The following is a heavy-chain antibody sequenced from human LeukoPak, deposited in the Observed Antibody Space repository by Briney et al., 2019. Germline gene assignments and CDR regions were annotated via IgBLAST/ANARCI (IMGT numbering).Heavy chain of an antibody. CDR3: AKDRGQLVPKYNWFDP. V-gene: IGHV3-23*01. J-gene: IGHJ5*02. Sequence: GGSLRLSCAASGFTFSSYAMNWVRQAPGKGLEWVSAISSSGSSTYYADSVKGRFTISRDNSKSTLYLQMNSLRAEDTAVYYCAKDRGQLVPKYNWFDPWGQGTLVTVSS. CDR2: ISSSGSST. D-gene: IGHD6-6*01. CDR1: GFTFSSYA.